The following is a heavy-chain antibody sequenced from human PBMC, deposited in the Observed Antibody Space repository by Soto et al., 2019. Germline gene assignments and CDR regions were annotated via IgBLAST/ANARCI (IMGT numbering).Heavy chain of an antibody. D-gene: IGHD6-13*01. V-gene: IGHV3-30-3*01. CDR1: GFTFSSYA. CDR3: ARGVIAAAGLPSDY. J-gene: IGHJ4*02. CDR2: ISYDGSNK. Sequence: PGGSLRLSCAASGFTFSSYAMHWVRQAPGKGLEWVAVISYDGSNKYYADSVKGRFTISRDNSKNTLYLQMNSLRAEDTAVYYCARGVIAAAGLPSDYWGQGTLVTVSS.